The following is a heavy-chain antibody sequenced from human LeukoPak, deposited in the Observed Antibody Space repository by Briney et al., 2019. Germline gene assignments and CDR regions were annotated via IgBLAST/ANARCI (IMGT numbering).Heavy chain of an antibody. CDR1: GGSISSYY. CDR3: AKLDDYGDYFDY. D-gene: IGHD4-17*01. V-gene: IGHV4-4*09. CDR2: IYTSGST. J-gene: IGHJ4*02. Sequence: PSETLSLTCTVSGGSISSYYWSWIRQPPGKGLEWIGYIYTSGSTNYNPSLKSRVTIPVDTSKNQFSLKLSSVTAADTAVYYCAKLDDYGDYFDYWGQGILVTVSS.